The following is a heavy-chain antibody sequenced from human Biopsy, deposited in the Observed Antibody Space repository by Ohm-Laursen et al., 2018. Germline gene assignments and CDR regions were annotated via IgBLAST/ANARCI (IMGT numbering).Heavy chain of an antibody. J-gene: IGHJ4*02. Sequence: GTLSLTCTVSGVSITAYYWSWIRQPPGKGLECIGNIHHSGSTNYNPSLKSRLTISVDTSKNQFSLKLSSVTVADTAVYFCARDRGQNYFDYWGQGIPVTVSS. CDR1: GVSITAYY. CDR2: IHHSGST. V-gene: IGHV4-59*12. CDR3: ARDRGQNYFDY.